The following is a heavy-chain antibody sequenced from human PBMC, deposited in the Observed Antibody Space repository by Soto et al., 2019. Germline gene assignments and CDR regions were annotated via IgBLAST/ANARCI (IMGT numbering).Heavy chain of an antibody. CDR2: INPNSGGT. Sequence: ASVKVSCTASGYTFTGYYMHWVRQAPGQGLEWMGWINPNSGGTNYAQKFQGWVTMTRDTSISTAYMELSRLGSDDTAVYYCARSYDFWSGYYKPRYYMDVWGKGTTVTVSS. V-gene: IGHV1-2*04. J-gene: IGHJ6*03. D-gene: IGHD3-3*01. CDR3: ARSYDFWSGYYKPRYYMDV. CDR1: GYTFTGYY.